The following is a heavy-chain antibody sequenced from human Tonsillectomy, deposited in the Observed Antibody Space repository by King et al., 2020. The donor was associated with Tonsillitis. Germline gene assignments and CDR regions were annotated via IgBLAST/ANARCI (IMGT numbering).Heavy chain of an antibody. CDR3: ARDWGY. J-gene: IGHJ4*02. CDR2: VNSDGYST. V-gene: IGHV3-74*01. D-gene: IGHD3-16*01. CDR1: GFTFSNYW. Sequence: VQLVESGGGLVQPGGSLRLSCAASGFTFSNYWMHWVRQAPGKGLVWVSRVNSDGYSTTYADSVKGRFTISRDNAKNTVYLQMSSLRAEDTAVYYCARDWGYWGQGTLVTVSS.